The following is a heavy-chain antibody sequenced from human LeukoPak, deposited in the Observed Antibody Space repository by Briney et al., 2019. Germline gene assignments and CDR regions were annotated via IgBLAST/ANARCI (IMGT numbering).Heavy chain of an antibody. V-gene: IGHV4-59*12. Sequence: PSETLSLTCTVSGGSISSYYWSWIRQPPGKGLEWIGYIYYSGSTNYNPSLKSRVTISVDTSKNQFSLKLSSVTAADTAVYYCARDIVVVPAATTDDYWGQGTLVTVSS. D-gene: IGHD2-2*01. CDR1: GGSISSYY. CDR2: IYYSGST. CDR3: ARDIVVVPAATTDDY. J-gene: IGHJ4*02.